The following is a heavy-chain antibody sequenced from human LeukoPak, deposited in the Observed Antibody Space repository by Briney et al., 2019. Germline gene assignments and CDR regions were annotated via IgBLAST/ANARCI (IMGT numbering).Heavy chain of an antibody. CDR3: ARVVDTANYYFDY. CDR1: GYTFTSYD. D-gene: IGHD5-18*01. J-gene: IGHJ4*02. V-gene: IGHV1-8*01. CDR2: MNPNSGNT. Sequence: GASVKVSCKASGYTFTSYDINWVRQATGQGLEWMGWMNPNSGNTGYAQKFQGRVTMTRNPSISTAYMELSSLRSEDTAVYYCARVVDTANYYFDYWGQGTLVTVSS.